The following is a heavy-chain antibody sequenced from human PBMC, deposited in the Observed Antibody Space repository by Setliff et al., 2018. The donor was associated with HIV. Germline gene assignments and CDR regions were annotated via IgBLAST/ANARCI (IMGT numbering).Heavy chain of an antibody. CDR1: GGSFSAYY. V-gene: IGHV4-34*01. CDR3: AREERGWSNRGAFDI. J-gene: IGHJ3*02. D-gene: IGHD6-19*01. Sequence: SETLSLTCAVSGGSFSAYYWSWIRQPPGEGLEWIGEINHSGSTNYNPSLKSRVTISIDTSRKQFSLRLNSVTAADTAIYYCAREERGWSNRGAFDIWGQGTMGTVSS. CDR2: INHSGST.